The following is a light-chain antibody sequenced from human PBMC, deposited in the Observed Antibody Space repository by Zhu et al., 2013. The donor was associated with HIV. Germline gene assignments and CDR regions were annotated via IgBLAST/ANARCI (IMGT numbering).Light chain of an antibody. V-gene: IGKV3-20*01. J-gene: IGKJ4*01. CDR1: QSVSNSF. Sequence: EIVLTQSPGTLSLSPGDRATLSCRASQSVSNSFLAWYQQKPGQAPRLLIYGASNRATGIPDRFSGSGSGTDFSLTISRLEREDFAVYYCQQYGSSPLTFGGGPRWRSN. CDR2: GAS. CDR3: QQYGSSPLT.